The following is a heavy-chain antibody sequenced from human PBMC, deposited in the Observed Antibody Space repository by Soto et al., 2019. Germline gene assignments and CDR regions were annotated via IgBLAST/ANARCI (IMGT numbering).Heavy chain of an antibody. CDR1: GGSISSYY. J-gene: IGHJ5*02. Sequence: SETLSLTCTVSGGSISSYYWSWIRQPPGKGLEWIGYIYYSGSTNYNPSLKSRVTISVDTSKNQFSLKLSSVTAADTAVYYCARVVDVSGDLLPENWFDPWGQGTLVTVSS. CDR3: ARVVDVSGDLLPENWFDP. CDR2: IYYSGST. D-gene: IGHD2-15*01. V-gene: IGHV4-59*01.